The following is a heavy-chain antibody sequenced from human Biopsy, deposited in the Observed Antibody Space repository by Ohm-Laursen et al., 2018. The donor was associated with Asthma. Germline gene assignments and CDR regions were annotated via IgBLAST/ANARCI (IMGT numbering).Heavy chain of an antibody. Sequence: TLSLTCAVSYGSITSGGYYWTWIRQHPGKGLEWIGFIYYSGSTYYNPSLKSRVTMSLDTSKNQFSLRLTSVTPADTAVYYCARLADCSGGACYSYGWFDPWGQGTRVTVSS. CDR1: YGSITSGGYY. J-gene: IGHJ5*02. CDR2: IYYSGST. D-gene: IGHD2-15*01. V-gene: IGHV4-31*11. CDR3: ARLADCSGGACYSYGWFDP.